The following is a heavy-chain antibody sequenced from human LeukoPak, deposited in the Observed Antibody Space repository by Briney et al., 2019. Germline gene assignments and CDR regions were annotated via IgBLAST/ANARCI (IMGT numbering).Heavy chain of an antibody. CDR3: ARVPTTVTYTDY. Sequence: PGGSLRLSCAASGFTFSDYYMSWIRQAPGKGLEWVSYISPTGGTKYYADSVKGRFTISRDNAKNSLFLQTNSLRVEDTAVYYCARVPTTVTYTDYWCQGTLVSVSS. J-gene: IGHJ4*02. V-gene: IGHV3-11*01. CDR2: ISPTGGTK. D-gene: IGHD4-17*01. CDR1: GFTFSDYY.